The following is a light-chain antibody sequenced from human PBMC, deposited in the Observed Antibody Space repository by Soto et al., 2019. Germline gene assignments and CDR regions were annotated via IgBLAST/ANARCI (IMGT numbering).Light chain of an antibody. Sequence: QSVLTQPASVSGSPGQSITISCTGTSSDVGGYNYVSWYQQHPGKAPKLMIYEVSNRPSGVSNRFSGSKSGNTASLTISGLQAEDEADYYCSSYTSSFDVGGTGTKV. J-gene: IGLJ1*01. V-gene: IGLV2-14*01. CDR1: SSDVGGYNY. CDR2: EVS. CDR3: SSYTSSFDV.